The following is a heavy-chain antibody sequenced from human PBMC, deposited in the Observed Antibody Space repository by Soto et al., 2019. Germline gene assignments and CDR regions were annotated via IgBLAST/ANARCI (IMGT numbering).Heavy chain of an antibody. V-gene: IGHV2-5*02. J-gene: IGHJ4*02. CDR3: AHRAYYYGSGSYYTH. D-gene: IGHD3-10*01. CDR1: GFSLSTREVG. Sequence: QITLKESGPTLVKPTQTLTLTCTFSGFSLSTREVGVGWIRQPPGKALEWLALIYWDDAKRYSPSLKSRLTTPNTTPKNLVILIMTTMDPEDTATYYCAHRAYYYGSGSYYTHWGQGTLVTVSS. CDR2: IYWDDAK.